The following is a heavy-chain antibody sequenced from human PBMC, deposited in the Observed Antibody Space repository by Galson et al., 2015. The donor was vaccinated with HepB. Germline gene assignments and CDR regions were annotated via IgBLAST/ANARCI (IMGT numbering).Heavy chain of an antibody. Sequence: SLRLSCAASGFTFSSYGMHWVRQAPGKGLEWVAVISYDGSNKYYADSVKGRFTISRDNSKNTLYLQMNSLRAEDTAVYYCAKDRQYYYDSSGSFDYWGQGTLVTVSS. CDR3: AKDRQYYYDSSGSFDY. J-gene: IGHJ4*02. CDR1: GFTFSSYG. D-gene: IGHD3-22*01. V-gene: IGHV3-30*18. CDR2: ISYDGSNK.